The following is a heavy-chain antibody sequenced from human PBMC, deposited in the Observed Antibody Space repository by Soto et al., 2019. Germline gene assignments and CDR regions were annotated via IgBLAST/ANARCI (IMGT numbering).Heavy chain of an antibody. D-gene: IGHD2-2*01. CDR2: INAGNGNT. CDR1: GYTFTSYA. V-gene: IGHV1-3*01. Sequence: QVQLVQSGAEVKKPGASVKVSCKASGYTFTSYAMHWVRQAPGQRLEWMGWINAGNGNTKYSQKFQGRVTITRDTSGSTAYRELSSLRSEDRAVYYCAGGIVIVPAADLFDYWGQGPLVTVSS. CDR3: AGGIVIVPAADLFDY. J-gene: IGHJ4*02.